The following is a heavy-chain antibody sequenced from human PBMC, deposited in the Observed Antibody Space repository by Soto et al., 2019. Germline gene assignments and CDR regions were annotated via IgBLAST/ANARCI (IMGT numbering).Heavy chain of an antibody. CDR3: AKDYISGWFDN. CDR1: RLTIQRYA. V-gene: IGHV1-18*01. J-gene: IGHJ4*02. CDR2: ISAYNGNT. D-gene: IGHD6-19*01. Sequence: SAEPTWQYSRLTIQRYAICWLRQDTGQGLEWMGWISAYNGNTNYAQKLQGRVTMTTDTSTSTAYMELRSLRSDDTAVYYCAKDYISGWFDNWGQGILV.